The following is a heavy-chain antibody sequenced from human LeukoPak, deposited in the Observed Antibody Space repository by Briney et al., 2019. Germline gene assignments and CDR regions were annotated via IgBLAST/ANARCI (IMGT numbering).Heavy chain of an antibody. Sequence: PGGSLRLSCAASGFTFSSYAMHWVRQAPGKGLEWVAVISYDGSNKYYADSVKGRFTISRDNSKITLYLQMNSLRAEDTAVYYCARGPYYYDSSGPLDYWGQGTLVTVSS. CDR1: GFTFSSYA. D-gene: IGHD3-22*01. V-gene: IGHV3-30-3*01. J-gene: IGHJ4*02. CDR2: ISYDGSNK. CDR3: ARGPYYYDSSGPLDY.